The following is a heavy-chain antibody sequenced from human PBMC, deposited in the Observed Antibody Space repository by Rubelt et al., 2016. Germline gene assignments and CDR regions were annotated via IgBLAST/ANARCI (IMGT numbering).Heavy chain of an antibody. Sequence: QVQLVESGGGVVQPGRSLRLSCAASGFTFSSYGMHWVRQAPGKGLEWVAVIWYAGSNKYYADSVKGRFTLCRDNSKNTAYTQMNSRRAEDTAVYYCARDRAGSSSWYPVFGAFDIWGQGTMGTVSS. CDR3: ARDRAGSSSWYPVFGAFDI. CDR1: GFTFSSYG. V-gene: IGHV3-33*01. J-gene: IGHJ3*02. D-gene: IGHD6-13*01. CDR2: IWYAGSNK.